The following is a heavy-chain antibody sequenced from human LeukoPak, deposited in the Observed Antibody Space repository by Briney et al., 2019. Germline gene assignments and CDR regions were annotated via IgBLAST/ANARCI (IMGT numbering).Heavy chain of an antibody. CDR1: GYTFTSYG. CDR3: ATGSSGYYLDNWFDP. D-gene: IGHD3-22*01. Sequence: ASVKVSCKASGYTFTSYGITWVRQAPGQGLEWMGWISAYNGNTNYAQKFQGRVTMTTETSTSTAYMELRSLRSDDTAVYYCATGSSGYYLDNWFDPWGQGTLVTVSS. CDR2: ISAYNGNT. J-gene: IGHJ5*02. V-gene: IGHV1-18*01.